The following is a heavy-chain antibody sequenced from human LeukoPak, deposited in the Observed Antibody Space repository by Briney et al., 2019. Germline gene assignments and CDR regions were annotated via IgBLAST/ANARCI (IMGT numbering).Heavy chain of an antibody. CDR2: IYYSGST. CDR3: ARHGFQKWVLVVSGLDV. V-gene: IGHV4-59*08. CDR1: GGSISSYY. Sequence: ASETLSLTCTVSGGSISSYYWSWIRQPPGKGLEWIGYIYYSGSTNYNPSLKSRVTISVDTSRNQFSLKLSSVTAADTAVYYCARHGFQKWVLVVSGLDVWGQGTTVTVSS. D-gene: IGHD3-22*01. J-gene: IGHJ6*02.